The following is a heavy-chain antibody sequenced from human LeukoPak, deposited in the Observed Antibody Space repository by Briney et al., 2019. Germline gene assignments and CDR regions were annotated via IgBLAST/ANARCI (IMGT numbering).Heavy chain of an antibody. D-gene: IGHD2-2*01. CDR2: LKSTGDTT. Sequence: EASVKVSCKTSGYTFTSAHMHWVRQAPGQGLEWVGILKSTGDTTVYAQKFQGRVTVTRDTSTSTVYMDLSNLRSEDTAVYYCVREDAHTYYFDFWGPGTLVTVSS. CDR1: GYTFTSAH. J-gene: IGHJ4*02. CDR3: VREDAHTYYFDF. V-gene: IGHV1-46*01.